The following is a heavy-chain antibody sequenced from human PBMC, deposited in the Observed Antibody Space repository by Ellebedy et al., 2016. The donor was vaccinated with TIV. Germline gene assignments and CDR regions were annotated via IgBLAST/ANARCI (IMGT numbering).Heavy chain of an antibody. CDR2: IYRVRDT. V-gene: IGHV3-66*01. Sequence: GGSLRLSCAASGLTLSSSYVSWVRQTPGKGLEWVSAIYRVRDTYYADSVKGRFTVSRDNPRNMVYLQMNSLRVEDTAVYYCVSHLWGQGTLVTVSS. J-gene: IGHJ4*02. CDR1: GLTLSSSY. CDR3: VSHL.